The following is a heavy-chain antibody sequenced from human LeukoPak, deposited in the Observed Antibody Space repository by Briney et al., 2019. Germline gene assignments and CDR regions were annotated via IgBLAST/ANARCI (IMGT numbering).Heavy chain of an antibody. CDR1: GYTFTSYG. D-gene: IGHD5-12*01. J-gene: IGHJ4*02. Sequence: ASVKVSYKASGYTFTSYGISWVRQAPGQGLEWMGWISAYNGNTNYAQKLQGRVTMTTDTSTSTAYMELRSLRSDDTAVYYCARDTADIVATKFDYWGQGTLVTVSS. V-gene: IGHV1-18*01. CDR3: ARDTADIVATKFDY. CDR2: ISAYNGNT.